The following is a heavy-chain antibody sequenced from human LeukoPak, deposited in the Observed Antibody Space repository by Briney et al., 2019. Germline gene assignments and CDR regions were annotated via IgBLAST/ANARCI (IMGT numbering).Heavy chain of an antibody. CDR2: IYTSGST. CDR1: GGSISPYY. J-gene: IGHJ6*03. Sequence: SETLSLTCTVSGGSISPYYWSWLRQPPGKELEWMGNIYTSGSTNYNPSLKSRATISVDTSKNHFSLKLSSVTAADTAVYYCATHYGSGSSNYYYYYMDVWGKGTTVTVSS. V-gene: IGHV4-4*09. D-gene: IGHD3-10*01. CDR3: ATHYGSGSSNYYYYYMDV.